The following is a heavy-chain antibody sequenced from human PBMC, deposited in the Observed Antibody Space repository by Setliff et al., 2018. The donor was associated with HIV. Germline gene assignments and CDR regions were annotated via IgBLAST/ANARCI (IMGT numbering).Heavy chain of an antibody. J-gene: IGHJ5*01. CDR1: GTSLSSSDFY. V-gene: IGHV4-39*07. CDR2: IYYSETT. D-gene: IGHD3-22*01. Sequence: PSETLSLTCSVSGTSLSSSDFYWGWIRQPPGKGLEWIGNIYYSETTYYNSSLKSRVTISVDTSKNQFSLKLSSVTAADTAVYYCARGNYYSLWADPFDFWGQGTLVTVSS. CDR3: ARGNYYSLWADPFDF.